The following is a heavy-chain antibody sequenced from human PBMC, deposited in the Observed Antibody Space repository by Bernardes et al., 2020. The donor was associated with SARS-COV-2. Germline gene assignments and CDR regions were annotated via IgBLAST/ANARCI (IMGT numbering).Heavy chain of an antibody. D-gene: IGHD3-3*01. Sequence: SLRLSCAASGFTFSSYGMHWVRQAPGKGLEWVAVISYDGSNKYYADSVKGRFTISRDNSKNTLYLQMNSLRAEDTAVYYCAKDRRYYDFWSGYLKPIPANYYGMDVWGQGTTVTVSS. J-gene: IGHJ6*02. CDR3: AKDRRYYDFWSGYLKPIPANYYGMDV. CDR1: GFTFSSYG. V-gene: IGHV3-30*18. CDR2: ISYDGSNK.